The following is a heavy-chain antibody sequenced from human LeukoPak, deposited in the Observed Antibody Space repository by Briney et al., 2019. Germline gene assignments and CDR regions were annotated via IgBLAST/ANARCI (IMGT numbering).Heavy chain of an antibody. J-gene: IGHJ6*03. CDR1: GGSISSYY. V-gene: IGHV4-4*07. CDR2: IYTSGST. Sequence: SETLSLTCTVSGGSISSYYWGWIRQPAGKGLEWTGRIYTSGSTNYNPSLKSRVTMSVDTSKNQFSLKLSSVTAADTAVYYCARAPYCSSTSCYYYYYYMDVWGKGTTVTVSS. D-gene: IGHD2-2*01. CDR3: ARAPYCSSTSCYYYYYYMDV.